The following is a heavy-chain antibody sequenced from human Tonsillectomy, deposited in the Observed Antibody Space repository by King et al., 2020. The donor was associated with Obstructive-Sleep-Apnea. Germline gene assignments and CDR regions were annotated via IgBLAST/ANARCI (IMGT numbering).Heavy chain of an antibody. D-gene: IGHD1-26*01. J-gene: IGHJ6*02. Sequence: QLQESGPGLVKPAGTLSLTCAVSGGSISSSNWWSWVRQPPGKGLEWIGEIYHSGSTKYNPSLKSRVTISVDKSKNQFSLKLSSVTAADTAVYYCARVGAYYYYGMDVWGQGTTVTVSS. V-gene: IGHV4-4*02. CDR3: ARVGAYYYYGMDV. CDR1: GGSISSSNW. CDR2: IYHSGST.